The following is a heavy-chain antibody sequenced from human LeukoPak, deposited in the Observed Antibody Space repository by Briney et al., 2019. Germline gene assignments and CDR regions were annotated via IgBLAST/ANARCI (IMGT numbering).Heavy chain of an antibody. CDR3: ARAMPCYDFWSGYYTGCYYYYYGMDV. CDR1: GYTFTSYG. D-gene: IGHD3-3*01. Sequence: ASVKVSCKASGYTFTSYGISWVRQAPRQGLEWMGWISAYNGNTNYAQKLQGRVTMTTDTSTSTAYMELRSLRSDDTAVYYCARAMPCYDFWSGYYTGCYYYYYGMDVWGQGTTVTVSS. CDR2: ISAYNGNT. V-gene: IGHV1-18*01. J-gene: IGHJ6*02.